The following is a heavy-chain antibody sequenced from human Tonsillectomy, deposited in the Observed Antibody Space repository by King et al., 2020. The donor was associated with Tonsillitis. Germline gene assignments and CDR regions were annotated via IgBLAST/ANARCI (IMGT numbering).Heavy chain of an antibody. V-gene: IGHV3-33*01. CDR1: GFTFSSYG. D-gene: IGHD5-24*01. J-gene: IGHJ4*02. CDR2: IWYDGSNK. Sequence: VQLVESGGGVVQPGRSLRLSCAASGFTFSSYGMHWVRQAPGTGLAWVAVIWYDGSNKYYADSVKGRFTISRDNSKNTLYLQMNSRRAEDTAVYYCARDRGEMATIDYWGQGTLVTVSS. CDR3: ARDRGEMATIDY.